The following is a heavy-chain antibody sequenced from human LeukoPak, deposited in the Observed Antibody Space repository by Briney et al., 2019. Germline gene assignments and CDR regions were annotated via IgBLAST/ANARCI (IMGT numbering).Heavy chain of an antibody. CDR3: AREIWGTLDY. CDR2: VHHSGTT. J-gene: IGHJ4*02. CDR1: SGSVNAYY. D-gene: IGHD3-16*01. V-gene: IGHV4-59*02. Sequence: SETLSLTCTVSSGSVNAYYWSWIRQPPGKGLEWIGYVHHSGTTKYNPSFTSRVTVSIDTSKNQFSLNLYSVTTADTAVYYCAREIWGTLDYWGQGTLVTVSS.